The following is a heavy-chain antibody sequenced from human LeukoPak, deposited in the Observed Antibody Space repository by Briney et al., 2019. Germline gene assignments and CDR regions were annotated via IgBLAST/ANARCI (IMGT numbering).Heavy chain of an antibody. CDR2: ISAYNGNT. D-gene: IGHD6-19*01. J-gene: IGHJ4*02. CDR1: GYTFTSYG. CDR3: ARDLKDNAVAGTEFDY. Sequence: ASVKVSCKASGYTFTSYGISWVRQAPGQGLEWMGWISAYNGNTNYAQKLQGRVTMTTDTSTSTAYMELRSLRSDDTAVYYCARDLKDNAVAGTEFDYWGQGTLVTVSS. V-gene: IGHV1-18*01.